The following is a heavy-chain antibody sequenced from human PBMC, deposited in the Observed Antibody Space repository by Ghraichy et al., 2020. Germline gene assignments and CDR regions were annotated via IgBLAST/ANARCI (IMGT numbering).Heavy chain of an antibody. D-gene: IGHD3-9*01. CDR2: IYHSGST. Sequence: SQTLSLTCAVSGGSISSGGYSWSWIRQPPGKSLEWIRYIYHSGSTYYNPSLKSRVTISVDRSKNQFSLKLSSVTAADTAVYYCARTLDWYRAFDIWGQGTMVTVSS. CDR3: ARTLDWYRAFDI. CDR1: GGSISSGGYS. J-gene: IGHJ3*02. V-gene: IGHV4-30-2*01.